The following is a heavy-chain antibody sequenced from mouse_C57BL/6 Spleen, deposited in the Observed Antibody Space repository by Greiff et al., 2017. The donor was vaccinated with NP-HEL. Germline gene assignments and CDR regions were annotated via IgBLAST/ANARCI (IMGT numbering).Heavy chain of an antibody. CDR3: ARPTFTYYFDY. CDR2: INPSTGGT. V-gene: IGHV1-42*01. D-gene: IGHD5-5*01. CDR1: GYSFTGYY. Sequence: EVQLQESGPELVKPGASVKISCKASGYSFTGYYMNWVKQSPDKSLEWIGEINPSTGGTTYNQKFKAKATLTVDKSSSTAYMQLKSLTSEDSAVYYCARPTFTYYFDYWGQGTTLTVSS. J-gene: IGHJ2*01.